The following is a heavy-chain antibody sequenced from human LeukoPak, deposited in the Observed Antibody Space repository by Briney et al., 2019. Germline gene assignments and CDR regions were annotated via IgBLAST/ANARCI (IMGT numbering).Heavy chain of an antibody. J-gene: IGHJ4*02. Sequence: AGGSLRLSCVVSGFTLSSYAMSWVRQAPGKGLEWVAATSSSDSGKYHADSVRGRFTISRDNSKNTLYLQMNSLRVEDTAVYYCARNSGTYGGAVAYWGQGTLVTVSS. CDR3: ARNSGTYGGAVAY. V-gene: IGHV3-23*01. D-gene: IGHD1-26*01. CDR1: GFTLSSYA. CDR2: TSSSDSGK.